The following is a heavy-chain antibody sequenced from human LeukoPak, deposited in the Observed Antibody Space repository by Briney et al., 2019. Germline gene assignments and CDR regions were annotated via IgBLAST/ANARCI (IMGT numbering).Heavy chain of an antibody. J-gene: IGHJ4*02. CDR2: IKPDASEK. Sequence: GGSLRLSCAASGFIFSDSVMSWVRQAPGKGLEWVAIIKPDASEKYHVDSVKGRFTVSRDNAKNSLYLQMNSLRAEDTAVYYCARDRGSVAGIDYWGQGTLVTVSS. D-gene: IGHD6-13*01. CDR1: GFIFSDSV. CDR3: ARDRGSVAGIDY. V-gene: IGHV3-7*01.